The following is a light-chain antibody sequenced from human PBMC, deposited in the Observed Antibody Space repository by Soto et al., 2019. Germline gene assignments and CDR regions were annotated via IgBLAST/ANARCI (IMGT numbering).Light chain of an antibody. V-gene: IGKV1-39*01. CDR2: AAS. CDR1: QSISDS. J-gene: IGKJ4*01. Sequence: DIQMTQSPSSLSASVGDRVTITCRASQSISDSLNWYQHKPGTAPKLLIYAASSLQSGVPSRFSGGGSGTDFTFTISSLQPEDFVTYFCQKSFSFPATFGGGTKVEIK. CDR3: QKSFSFPAT.